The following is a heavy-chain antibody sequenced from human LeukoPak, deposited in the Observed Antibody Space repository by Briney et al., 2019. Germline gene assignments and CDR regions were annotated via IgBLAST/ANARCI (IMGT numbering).Heavy chain of an antibody. J-gene: IGHJ5*02. D-gene: IGHD6-13*01. CDR2: IYYSGST. Sequence: PSETLSLTCTVSGGSISSYYWSWIRQPPGKGLEWIGYIYYSGSTNYNPSLKSRVTISVDTSKNQFSLKLSSVTAADTAVYYCARGEVAAAGTFSFDPWGQGTLVTVSS. V-gene: IGHV4-59*01. CDR3: ARGEVAAAGTFSFDP. CDR1: GGSISSYY.